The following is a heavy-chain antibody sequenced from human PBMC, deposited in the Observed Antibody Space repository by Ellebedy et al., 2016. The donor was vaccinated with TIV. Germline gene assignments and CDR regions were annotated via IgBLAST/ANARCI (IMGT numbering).Heavy chain of an antibody. Sequence: AASVKVSCKASGYSFTDYYMHWVRQAPGQGLEWMGIMNPSGGNTIYAEKVQGRVTMTRDTSTTTIYMELSRLTSEDTAVYYCERTVAGPYEAFEIWGQGTMVTVSS. D-gene: IGHD6-19*01. CDR1: GYSFTDYY. CDR3: ERTVAGPYEAFEI. CDR2: MNPSGGNT. V-gene: IGHV1-46*01. J-gene: IGHJ3*02.